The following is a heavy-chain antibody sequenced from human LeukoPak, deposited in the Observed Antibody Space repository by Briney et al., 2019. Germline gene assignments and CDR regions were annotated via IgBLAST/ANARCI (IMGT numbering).Heavy chain of an antibody. Sequence: SGPTLVNPTQALTLTCTFSGFSLSTSGVCVSWIRQPPGKALEWLARIDWDDDKYYSTSLKTRLTISKDTSKNQVVLTMTNMGPVDTATYYCARIWLTRSYYFDYWGQGTLVTVSS. CDR3: ARIWLTRSYYFDY. V-gene: IGHV2-70*11. J-gene: IGHJ4*02. CDR2: IDWDDDK. CDR1: GFSLSTSGVC. D-gene: IGHD5-12*01.